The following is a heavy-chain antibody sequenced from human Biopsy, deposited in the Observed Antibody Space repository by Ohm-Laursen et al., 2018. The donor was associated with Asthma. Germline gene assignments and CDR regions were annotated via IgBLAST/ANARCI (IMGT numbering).Heavy chain of an antibody. D-gene: IGHD5-12*01. CDR2: MNSNSGNT. CDR3: ARGYSGSDRIVYYYSGLEV. Sequence: ASVKVSCNASGDSFSNYAISWVRQATGQGLEWMGWMNSNSGNTDYAQKFQGRVTMTRDTSISTAYMELSSLSSEDTAVYYCARGYSGSDRIVYYYSGLEVWGQGTTVTVSS. CDR1: GDSFSNYA. V-gene: IGHV1-8*02. J-gene: IGHJ6*02.